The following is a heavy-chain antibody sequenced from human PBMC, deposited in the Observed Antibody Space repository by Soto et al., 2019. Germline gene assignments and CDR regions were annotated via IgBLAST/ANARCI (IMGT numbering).Heavy chain of an antibody. D-gene: IGHD5-12*01. CDR2: INHSGST. V-gene: IGHV4-34*01. CDR1: GGSFSGYY. CDR3: ARGQWLRLGYYYYYYGMDV. Sequence: SETLSLTCAVYGGSFSGYYWSWIRQPPGKGLEWIGEINHSGSTNYNPSLKSRVTISVDTSKNQFSLKLSSVTAADTAVYYCARGQWLRLGYYYYYYGMDVWGQGTTVT. J-gene: IGHJ6*02.